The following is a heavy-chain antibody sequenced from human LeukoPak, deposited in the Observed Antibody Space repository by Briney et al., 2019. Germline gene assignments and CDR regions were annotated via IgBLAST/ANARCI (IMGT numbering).Heavy chain of an antibody. J-gene: IGHJ5*02. CDR3: AKREKRVFFGEMSVRPKYTWFAP. Sequence: GRALRLSCAASVFTFCGYGMRGGREAPGGGVGWVSDISYEGSNKYYVDSGKGRSTLSTDNAKNTLYLQMNSTRAKDKAIYYCAKREKRVFFGEMSVRPKYTWFAPWGQGTLVTVSS. CDR2: ISYEGSNK. CDR1: VFTFCGYG. V-gene: IGHV3-30*18. D-gene: IGHD3-3*01.